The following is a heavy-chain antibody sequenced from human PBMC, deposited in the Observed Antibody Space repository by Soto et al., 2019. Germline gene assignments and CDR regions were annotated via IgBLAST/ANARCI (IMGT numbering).Heavy chain of an antibody. CDR3: ARAPYEDYAVPEPNYFDS. J-gene: IGHJ4*02. Sequence: QVQLVQSGTEVKKPGSSVKVSCKASGGTFSTLAVSGVRQAPGQGLEGMGGIIPIFGRPVYAQKFQGRVTITADESTSIVYMELSSLSSEDTAVYYCARAPYEDYAVPEPNYFDSWGQGTLVTVSS. D-gene: IGHD4-17*01. CDR2: IIPIFGRP. V-gene: IGHV1-69*01. CDR1: GGTFSTLA.